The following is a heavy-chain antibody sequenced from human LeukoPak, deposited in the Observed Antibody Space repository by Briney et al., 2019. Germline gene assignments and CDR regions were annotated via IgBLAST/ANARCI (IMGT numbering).Heavy chain of an antibody. Sequence: PSGTLSLIYGVSGGSISSTNWWTWIRQPPGKGLEWIGEVHLDGRTNYNPSLESRLTMSVDLSENHISLKLTSVTAADTAVYYCAREGGFYRPLDYTGQGTLVTVSS. J-gene: IGHJ4*02. D-gene: IGHD3-3*01. CDR2: VHLDGRT. V-gene: IGHV4-4*02. CDR1: GGSISSTNW. CDR3: AREGGFYRPLDY.